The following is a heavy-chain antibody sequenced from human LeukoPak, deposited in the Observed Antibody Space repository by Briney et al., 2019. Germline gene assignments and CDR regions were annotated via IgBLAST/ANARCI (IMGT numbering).Heavy chain of an antibody. CDR2: IFWDDDK. J-gene: IGHJ4*02. D-gene: IGHD3-22*01. CDR1: GFSLSTSGVG. Sequence: SGPTLVKPTQTLTLTCTFSGFSLSTSGVGVGWIRQPPGKALEWLALIFWDDDKRYSPSLNSRLTITKDTSKTQVVLTITNTDPVESTACYCAPLKLEIVVDSHWDQGTLVTVSS. V-gene: IGHV2-5*02. CDR3: APLKLEIVVDSH.